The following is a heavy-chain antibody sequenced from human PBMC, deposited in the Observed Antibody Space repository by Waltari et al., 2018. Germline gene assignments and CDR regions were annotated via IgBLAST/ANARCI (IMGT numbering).Heavy chain of an antibody. Sequence: EVQLVESGGGLVKPGGSLRLSCAASGFTFKIFTMPWVRQATGKRLELVSSISASSTYKHHADSVKGRFTRSRDNAKNALFLQMDSLRADDTAVYYCARDGLGDFGSGSYYQFFWGQGILVTVSS. CDR3: ARDGLGDFGSGSYYQFF. D-gene: IGHD3-10*01. V-gene: IGHV3-21*01. CDR1: GFTFKIFT. CDR2: ISASSTYK. J-gene: IGHJ4*02.